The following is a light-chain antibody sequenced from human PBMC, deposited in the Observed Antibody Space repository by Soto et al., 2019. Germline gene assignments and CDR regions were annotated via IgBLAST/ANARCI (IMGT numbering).Light chain of an antibody. CDR3: HQYISSPWT. V-gene: IGKV3-20*01. J-gene: IGKJ1*01. CDR1: QSVSSTY. Sequence: EIVLTQSPGTLSLSPGERATLSCRASQSVSSTYLAWYQQKPGQAPRLLIYATSSRATGIPDRFSGSGSGTDFTLTIRRLEPEDLAVYYCHQYISSPWTFGQGTKVEIK. CDR2: ATS.